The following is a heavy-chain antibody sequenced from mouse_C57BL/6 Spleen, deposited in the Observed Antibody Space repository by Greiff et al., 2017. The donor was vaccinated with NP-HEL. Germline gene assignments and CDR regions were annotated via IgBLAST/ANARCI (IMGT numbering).Heavy chain of an antibody. D-gene: IGHD1-1*01. Sequence: QVQLKQPGAELVMPGASVKLSCKASGYTFTSYWMHWVKQRPGQGLEWIGEIDPSDSYTNYNQKFKGKSTLTVDKSSSTAYMQLSSLTSEDSAVYYCARITTVVATRRGYFDYWGQGTTLTVSS. CDR3: ARITTVVATRRGYFDY. CDR1: GYTFTSYW. V-gene: IGHV1-69*01. CDR2: IDPSDSYT. J-gene: IGHJ2*01.